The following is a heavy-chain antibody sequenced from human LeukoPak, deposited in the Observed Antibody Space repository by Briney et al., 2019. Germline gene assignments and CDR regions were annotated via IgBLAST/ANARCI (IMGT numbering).Heavy chain of an antibody. CDR2: INWNGGST. Sequence: GGSLRLSCAASGFTFDDYGMSWVRQAPGKGLEWVSGINWNGGSTGYADSVKGRFTISRDNAKNSLYLQMNSQRAEDTAVYYCAREMLAAVAAQSWGQGTLVTVSS. V-gene: IGHV3-20*04. J-gene: IGHJ5*02. CDR3: AREMLAAVAAQS. D-gene: IGHD6-19*01. CDR1: GFTFDDYG.